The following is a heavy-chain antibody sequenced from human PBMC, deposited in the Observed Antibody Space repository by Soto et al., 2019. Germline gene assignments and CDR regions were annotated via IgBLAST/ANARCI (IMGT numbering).Heavy chain of an antibody. CDR3: ARGAAADSFDY. CDR2: IYYTGST. V-gene: IGHV4-59*01. Sequence: QVQLQESGPGLVKPSETLSLTCTVFGGSISSYYWSWIRQPPGKGLEWIGYIYYTGSTNYNSSLKSRVTISLDTSKSQFSLKLTSVTAADTAVYYCARGAAADSFDYWGQGTLVTVSS. D-gene: IGHD6-13*01. CDR1: GGSISSYY. J-gene: IGHJ4*02.